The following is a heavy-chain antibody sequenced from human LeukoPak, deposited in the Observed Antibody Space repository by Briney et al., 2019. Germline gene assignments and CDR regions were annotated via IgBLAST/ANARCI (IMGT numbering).Heavy chain of an antibody. CDR3: ARLEFGYYYDSSGYYDYYFDY. V-gene: IGHV4-31*03. D-gene: IGHD3-22*01. CDR1: GGSISSGGYY. J-gene: IGHJ4*02. CDR2: IYYSGST. Sequence: SETLSLTCTVSGGSISSGGYYWSWIRQHPGKGLEWIGYIYYSGSTYYNPSLKSRVTISVDTSKNQFSLKLSSVTAADTAVYYCARLEFGYYYDSSGYYDYYFDYWGQGTLVTVSS.